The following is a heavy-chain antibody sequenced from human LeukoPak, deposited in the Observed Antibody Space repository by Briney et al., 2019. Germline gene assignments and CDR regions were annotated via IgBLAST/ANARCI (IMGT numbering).Heavy chain of an antibody. V-gene: IGHV1-18*01. Sequence: GASVKVSCKASGYDFINYGISWVRQAPGQGLEWMGWRSIYNSNTDYKLQGRVTMTTVTSTSTAYMEVRSLRSDYTAVYYCARGGPFPSGSSSREYYLDYWGQGTLVTVSS. CDR1: GYDFINYG. D-gene: IGHD6-6*01. CDR3: ARGGPFPSGSSSREYYLDY. J-gene: IGHJ4*02. CDR2: RSIYNSNT.